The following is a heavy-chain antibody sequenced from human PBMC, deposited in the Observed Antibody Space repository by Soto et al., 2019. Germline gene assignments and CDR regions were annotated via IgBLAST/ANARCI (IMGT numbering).Heavy chain of an antibody. J-gene: IGHJ4*02. CDR1: GFTFSSYA. CDR2: ISGSGGST. Sequence: VGSLRLSCVASGFTFSSYAMSWVRQAPGKGLEWVSAISGSGGSTYYADSVKGRFTISRDNSKNTLYLQMNSLRAEDTAVYYCASSPPLGYCSSTSCSADYWGQGTLVTVPQ. CDR3: ASSPPLGYCSSTSCSADY. V-gene: IGHV3-23*01. D-gene: IGHD2-2*01.